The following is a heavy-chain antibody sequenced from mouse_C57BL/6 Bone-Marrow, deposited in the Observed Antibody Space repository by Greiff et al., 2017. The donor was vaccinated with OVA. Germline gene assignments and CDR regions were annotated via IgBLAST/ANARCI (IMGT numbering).Heavy chain of an antibody. CDR3: ARYYGYLYAMDY. Sequence: VQLQESGAELARPGASVKLSCKASGYTFTSYGISWVKQRTGQGLEWIGEIYPRSGNTYYNEKFKGKATLTADKSSSTAYMELRSLTSEDSAVYFCARYYGYLYAMDYWGQGTSVTVSS. D-gene: IGHD2-2*01. CDR2: IYPRSGNT. J-gene: IGHJ4*01. V-gene: IGHV1-81*01. CDR1: GYTFTSYG.